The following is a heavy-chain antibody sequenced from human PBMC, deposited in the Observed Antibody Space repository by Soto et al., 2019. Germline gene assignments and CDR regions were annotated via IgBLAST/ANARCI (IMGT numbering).Heavy chain of an antibody. CDR2: VSASGLNT. D-gene: IGHD6-13*01. V-gene: IGHV3-23*01. Sequence: PGGSLRLSCAASGFTFSTYAMAWVRQAPGKGLEWVSGVSASGLNTDYADPVKGRFYISRDNAKNTLSLQMNSLRADDTAVYYCARGIAAAGPKLDYWGQGTLVTVSS. CDR1: GFTFSTYA. CDR3: ARGIAAAGPKLDY. J-gene: IGHJ4*02.